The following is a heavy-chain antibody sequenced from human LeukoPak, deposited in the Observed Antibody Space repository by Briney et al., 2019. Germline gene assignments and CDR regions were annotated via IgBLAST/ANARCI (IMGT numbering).Heavy chain of an antibody. J-gene: IGHJ3*02. D-gene: IGHD3-22*01. CDR1: GGSISSGSYY. V-gene: IGHV4-61*02. Sequence: SQTLSLTCTVSGGSISSGSYYWSWIRQPAGKGLEWIGRIYTSGSTNYNPSLKSRVTISVDTSKNQFSLKLSSVTAADTAVYYCAKGAYDSSGNDAFGIWGQGTMVTVSS. CDR3: AKGAYDSSGNDAFGI. CDR2: IYTSGST.